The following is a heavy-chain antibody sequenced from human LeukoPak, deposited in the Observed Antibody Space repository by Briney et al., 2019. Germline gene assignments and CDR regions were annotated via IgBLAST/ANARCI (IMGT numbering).Heavy chain of an antibody. J-gene: IGHJ6*03. CDR3: AREGGQGYCSSTSCRTYYYMDV. V-gene: IGHV3-21*03. D-gene: IGHD2-2*01. Sequence: GGSLRLSCAASGFTFSSYSMNWVRQAPGKGLEWVSSISSSSSYIYYADSVKGRYTISRDNAKNSLYLQMSSLRAEDTAVYYCAREGGQGYCSSTSCRTYYYMDVWGKGTTVTVSS. CDR2: ISSSSSYI. CDR1: GFTFSSYS.